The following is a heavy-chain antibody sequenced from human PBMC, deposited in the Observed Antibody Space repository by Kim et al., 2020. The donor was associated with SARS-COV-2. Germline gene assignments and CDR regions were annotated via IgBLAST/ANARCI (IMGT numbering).Heavy chain of an antibody. D-gene: IGHD3-9*01. CDR2: IWYDGSNK. Sequence: GGSLRLSCAASGFTFSSYGMHWVRQAPGKGLEWVAVIWYDGSNKYYADSVKGRFTISRDNSKNTLYLQMNSLRAEDTAVYYCARERGGGYYDILTGYYQDSYYYYGMDVWGQGTTVTVSS. CDR3: ARERGGGYYDILTGYYQDSYYYYGMDV. CDR1: GFTFSSYG. V-gene: IGHV3-33*01. J-gene: IGHJ6*02.